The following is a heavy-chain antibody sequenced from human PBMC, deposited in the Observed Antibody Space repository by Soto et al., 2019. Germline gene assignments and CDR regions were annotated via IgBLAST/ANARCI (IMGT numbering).Heavy chain of an antibody. CDR3: AREGHDSSGYPYFDY. CDR1: GGSISSYY. V-gene: IGHV4-59*12. D-gene: IGHD3-22*01. CDR2: IYHSGST. Sequence: PSETLSLTCTVSGGSISSYYWSWIRQPPGKGLEWIGYIYHSGSTYYNPSLKSRVTISVDRSKNQFSLKLSSVTAADTAVYYCAREGHDSSGYPYFDYWGQGTLVTVSS. J-gene: IGHJ4*02.